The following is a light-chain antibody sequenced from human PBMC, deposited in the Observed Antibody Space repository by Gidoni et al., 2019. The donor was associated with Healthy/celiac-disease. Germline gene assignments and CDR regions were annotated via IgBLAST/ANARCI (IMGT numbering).Light chain of an antibody. J-gene: IGLJ2*01. CDR2: DVS. CDR1: SSDVGGYNY. V-gene: IGLV2-14*01. Sequence: QSALTEHASGSGSPGPAITISCTGTSSDVGGYNYVSWYQQHPGKAPKLMIYDVSNRPSGVSNRFSGSQSGNTASLTISGLQAEDEADYYCSSHTSSSTPFVVFGGGTKLTVL. CDR3: SSHTSSSTPFVV.